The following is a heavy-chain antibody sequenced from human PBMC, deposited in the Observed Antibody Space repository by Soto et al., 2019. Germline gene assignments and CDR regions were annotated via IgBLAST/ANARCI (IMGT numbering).Heavy chain of an antibody. CDR3: AKLGFVLMELYYFHQ. D-gene: IGHD2-8*01. CDR1: GFTFSSYA. V-gene: IGHV3-23*01. CDR2: ISGNSGKT. Sequence: GGSLRLSCTASGFTFSSYAMSWVRQAPGKELEWVSTISGNSGKTNYAESVKGRFSISRDNSKNTVHLQLDSLRAEDTAVYFCAKLGFVLMELYYFHQWGQGTLVTVSS. J-gene: IGHJ4*01.